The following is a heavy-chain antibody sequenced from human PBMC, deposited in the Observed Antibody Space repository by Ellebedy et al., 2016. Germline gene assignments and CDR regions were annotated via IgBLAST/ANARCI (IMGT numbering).Heavy chain of an antibody. J-gene: IGHJ5*02. V-gene: IGHV4-30-4*01. Sequence: SETLSLXXTVSGGSISSGDYYWSWIRQPPGKGLEWIGYIYYSGSTYYNPSLKSRITISVDTSKNQFSLKLSSVTAADTAVYYCARDLRVGGGSWGQGTLVTVSS. D-gene: IGHD3-16*01. CDR3: ARDLRVGGGS. CDR2: IYYSGST. CDR1: GGSISSGDYY.